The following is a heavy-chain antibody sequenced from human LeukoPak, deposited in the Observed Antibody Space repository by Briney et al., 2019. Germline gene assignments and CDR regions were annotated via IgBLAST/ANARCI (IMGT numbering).Heavy chain of an antibody. Sequence: ASVKVSCKVSGYTLTELSMHWVRQAPGKGLEWIGGFDPEDGETIYAQKFQGRVTMTEDTSTDTAYMELSSLRSEDTAVYYCATECPASNWFDPWGQGTLVTVSS. V-gene: IGHV1-24*01. J-gene: IGHJ5*02. CDR2: FDPEDGET. CDR3: ATECPASNWFDP. CDR1: GYTLTELS.